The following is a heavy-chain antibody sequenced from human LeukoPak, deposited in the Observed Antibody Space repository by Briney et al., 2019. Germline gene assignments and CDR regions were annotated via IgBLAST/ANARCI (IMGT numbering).Heavy chain of an antibody. D-gene: IGHD3-10*01. J-gene: IGHJ6*03. CDR3: ARGSSSRGYYYYMDV. V-gene: IGHV1-69*13. CDR2: IIPIFGTA. Sequence: ASVKVSCKASGYTFTGYYMHWVRQAPGQGLEWMGGIIPIFGTANYAQKFQGRVTVTADESTSTAYMELTSLRSEDTAVYYCARGSSSRGYYYYMDVWGKGTTVTVSS. CDR1: GYTFTGYY.